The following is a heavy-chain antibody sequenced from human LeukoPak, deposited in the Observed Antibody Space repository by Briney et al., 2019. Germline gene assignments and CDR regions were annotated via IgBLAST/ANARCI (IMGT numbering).Heavy chain of an antibody. CDR3: ARAPKLGTLYYYGMDV. J-gene: IGHJ6*02. Sequence: SQTLSLTCTVSGGSISSGGYYWSWIRQHPGKGLEWIGYIHYSGSTYYNPSLKSRVTISVDTSKNQFSLKLSSVTAADTAVYYCARAPKLGTLYYYGMDVWGQGTTVTVSS. CDR1: GGSISSGGYY. D-gene: IGHD7-27*01. V-gene: IGHV4-31*03. CDR2: IHYSGST.